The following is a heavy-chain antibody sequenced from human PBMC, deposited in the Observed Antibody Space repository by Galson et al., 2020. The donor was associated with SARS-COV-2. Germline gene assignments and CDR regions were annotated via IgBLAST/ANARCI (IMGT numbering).Heavy chain of an antibody. Sequence: ETSETLSITCSVSGASLSSDFWSWIRQPPGKGLEWIGFMYYIGSSNNNPSLKSRVTISVDMSKSHLSLELRSVTAADTAVYYCVRHGYCSSGSCSANDAFHIWGQGTMVTVSS. V-gene: IGHV4-59*08. CDR1: GASLSSDF. CDR3: VRHGYCSSGSCSANDAFHI. J-gene: IGHJ3*02. D-gene: IGHD2-2*03. CDR2: MYYIGSS.